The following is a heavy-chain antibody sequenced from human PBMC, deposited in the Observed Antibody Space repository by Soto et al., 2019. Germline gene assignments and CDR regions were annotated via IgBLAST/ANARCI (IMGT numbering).Heavy chain of an antibody. CDR2: IYSGGST. CDR3: AREFYSNWFDP. V-gene: IGHV3-66*01. J-gene: IGHJ5*02. CDR1: GFTVSSNY. D-gene: IGHD2-15*01. Sequence: GWSLRLSCAASGFTVSSNYMSWVRQAPGKGLEWVSVIYSGGSTYYADSVKGRFTISRDNSKNTLYLQMNSLRAEDTAVYYCAREFYSNWFDPWGQGTLVTVSS.